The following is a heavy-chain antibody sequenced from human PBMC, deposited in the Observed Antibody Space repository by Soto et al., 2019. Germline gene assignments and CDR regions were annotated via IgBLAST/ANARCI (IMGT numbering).Heavy chain of an antibody. Sequence: GGSLRLSCAASGFTFSSYGMHCVRQAPGKGLEWVAVISYDGSNKYYADSVKGRFTISRDNSKNTLYLQMNSLRAEDTAVYYCAKDSGPRGYSYVNYYYYMDVWGKGTTVTVSS. D-gene: IGHD5-18*01. V-gene: IGHV3-30*18. CDR2: ISYDGSNK. CDR3: AKDSGPRGYSYVNYYYYMDV. J-gene: IGHJ6*03. CDR1: GFTFSSYG.